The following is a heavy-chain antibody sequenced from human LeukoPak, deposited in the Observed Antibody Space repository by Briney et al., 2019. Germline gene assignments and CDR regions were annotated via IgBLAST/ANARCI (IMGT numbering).Heavy chain of an antibody. CDR3: TRSPTPDYYDSSGYYY. D-gene: IGHD3-22*01. J-gene: IGHJ4*02. CDR2: IRSKANSYAT. V-gene: IGHV3-73*01. Sequence: GGSLRLSCAASGFTFSGSAMHWVRQASGKGLEWVGRIRSKANSYATAYAASVKGRFTISRDDSKSTAYLQMNSLKTEDTAVYYCTRSPTPDYYDSSGYYYWGQGTLVTVSS. CDR1: GFTFSGSA.